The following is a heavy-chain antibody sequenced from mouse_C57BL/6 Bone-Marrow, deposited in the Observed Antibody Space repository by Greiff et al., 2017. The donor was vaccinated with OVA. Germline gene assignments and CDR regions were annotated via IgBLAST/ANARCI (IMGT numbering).Heavy chain of an antibody. V-gene: IGHV5-4*01. Sequence: EVKLVESGGGLVKPGGSLKLSCAASGFTFSSYAMSWVRQTPEKRLEWVATISDGGSYTYYPDNVKGRFTISRDNAKNNLYLQMSHLKSEDTAMYYCAREPYGYYGYWGQGTTLTVSS. CDR2: ISDGGSYT. CDR3: AREPYGYYGY. J-gene: IGHJ2*01. CDR1: GFTFSSYA. D-gene: IGHD2-3*01.